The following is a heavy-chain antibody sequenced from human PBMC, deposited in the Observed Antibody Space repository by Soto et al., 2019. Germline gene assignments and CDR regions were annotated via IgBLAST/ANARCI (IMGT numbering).Heavy chain of an antibody. D-gene: IGHD2-21*01. CDR2: IYPGDSDT. CDR3: ARHPSLWQPSYYYYGMDV. CDR1: GYSFTSYW. J-gene: IGHJ6*02. Sequence: HGESLKISCKASGYSFTSYWIGWVRQMPGKGLEWMGIIYPGDSDTRYSPSFQGQVTISADKSISTAYLQWSSLKASDTAMYYCARHPSLWQPSYYYYGMDVWGQGTTVTVSS. V-gene: IGHV5-51*01.